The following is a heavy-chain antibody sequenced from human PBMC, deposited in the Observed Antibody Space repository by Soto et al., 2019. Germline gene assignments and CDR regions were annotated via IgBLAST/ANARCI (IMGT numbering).Heavy chain of an antibody. V-gene: IGHV3-53*02. CDR1: GFTVSSNY. Sequence: VQLVETGGGLIQPGGSLRLSCAASGFTVSSNYMSWVRQAPGKGLEWVSVIYSGGSTYYADSVKARFTISRDNSKNTLYLQMNSLRAEDTAVYYCERVSADWYYFDSSGQRTMVTVSS. CDR2: IYSGGST. J-gene: IGHJ4*02. CDR3: ERVSADWYYFDS. D-gene: IGHD3-9*01.